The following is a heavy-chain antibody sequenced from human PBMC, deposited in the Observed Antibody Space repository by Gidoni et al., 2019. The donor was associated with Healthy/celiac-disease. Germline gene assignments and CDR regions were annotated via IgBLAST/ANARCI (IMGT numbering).Heavy chain of an antibody. CDR2: SSWNSGSI. CDR3: AKEGYDYVWGSYTHFDY. CDR1: GFTFDDYA. J-gene: IGHJ4*02. V-gene: IGHV3-9*01. Sequence: EVQLVESGGGLVQPGRSLRLSCAASGFTFDDYAMNSVRQAPGKGLEGVSCSSWNSGSIGYADSVKGRFIISRDNAKNSLYLQMNSLRAEDTALYYCAKEGYDYVWGSYTHFDYWGQGTLVTVSS. D-gene: IGHD3-16*01.